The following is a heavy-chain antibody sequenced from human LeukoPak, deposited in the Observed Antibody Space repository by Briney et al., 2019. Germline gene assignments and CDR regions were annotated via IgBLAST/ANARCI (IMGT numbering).Heavy chain of an antibody. V-gene: IGHV3-33*08. CDR2: IWYDGSNK. J-gene: IGHJ4*02. CDR3: ARNHPEAETVIVRRHAYYFDN. CDR1: GFTFSSYG. D-gene: IGHD3-22*01. Sequence: GRSLRLSCAASGFTFSSYGMHWVRQAPGKGLEGVAVIWYDGSNKYYADSVKGRFTISRDNSKNTLYLQMNSLRAEDTAVYYCARNHPEAETVIVRRHAYYFDNWGQGTLVTVSS.